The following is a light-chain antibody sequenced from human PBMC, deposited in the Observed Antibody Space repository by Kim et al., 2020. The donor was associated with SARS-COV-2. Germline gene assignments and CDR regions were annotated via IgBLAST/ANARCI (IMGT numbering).Light chain of an antibody. CDR1: QSISRH. CDR2: GAS. V-gene: IGKV1-39*01. J-gene: IGKJ1*01. Sequence: DIQMTQSPSSLSASIGDRVTITCQASQSISRHFNWYQKRPGEAPKLLIYGASNLQSGVPSRFSGSGSGTDFTLTISSLQPEDFATYYCQQSYSSPPTFGQGTKVDIK. CDR3: QQSYSSPPT.